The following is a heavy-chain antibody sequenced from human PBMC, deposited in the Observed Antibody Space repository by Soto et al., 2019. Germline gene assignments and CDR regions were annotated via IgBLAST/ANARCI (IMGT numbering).Heavy chain of an antibody. CDR2: IIPILGIA. CDR3: ARVITLGYCSGGSCYWFDP. CDR1: GYTFTSYT. Sequence: SVKVSCKASGYTFTSYTISWVRQAPGQGLEWMGRIIPILGIANYAQKFQGRVTITADKSTSTAYMELSSLRSEDTAVYYCARVITLGYCSGGSCYWFDPWGQGTLVTVSS. V-gene: IGHV1-69*02. D-gene: IGHD2-15*01. J-gene: IGHJ5*02.